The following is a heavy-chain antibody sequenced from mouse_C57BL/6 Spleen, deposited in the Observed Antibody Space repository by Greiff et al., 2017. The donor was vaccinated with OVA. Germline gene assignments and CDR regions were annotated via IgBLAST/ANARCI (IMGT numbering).Heavy chain of an antibody. J-gene: IGHJ1*03. CDR3: TRLAYGSSLSWYFDV. V-gene: IGHV1-15*01. D-gene: IGHD1-1*01. Sequence: QVQLKQSGAELVRPGASVTLSCKASGYTFTDYEMHWVKQTPVHGLEWIGAIDPETGGTAYNQKFKGKAILTADKSSSTAYMELRSLTSEDSAVYYCTRLAYGSSLSWYFDVWDTGTTVTVSS. CDR2: IDPETGGT. CDR1: GYTFTDYE.